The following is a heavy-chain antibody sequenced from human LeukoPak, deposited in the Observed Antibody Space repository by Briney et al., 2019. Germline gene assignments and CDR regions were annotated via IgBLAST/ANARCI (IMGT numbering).Heavy chain of an antibody. Sequence: GGSLRLSCAASGFTFSYWMSWVRQAPGKGLEWVANIKQDGSEKYYVDSVKGRFTISRDNAKNSLYLQMNSLRAEDTAVYYCSVPSSGAFDIWGQGTMVTVSS. CDR1: GFTFSYW. CDR2: IKQDGSEK. J-gene: IGHJ3*02. CDR3: SVPSSGAFDI. V-gene: IGHV3-7*01.